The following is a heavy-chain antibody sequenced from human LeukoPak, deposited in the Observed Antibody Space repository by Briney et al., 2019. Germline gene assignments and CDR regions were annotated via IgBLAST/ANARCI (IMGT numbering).Heavy chain of an antibody. CDR3: ARAIVVVASAANWFDP. Sequence: SETLSLTCAVSGYSISSGYYWGWIRQPPGKGLEWIGYIYYSGSTNYNPSLKSRVTISVDTSKNQFSLKLSSVTAADTAVYYWARAIVVVASAANWFDPLGQGTLVTVSS. V-gene: IGHV4-61*01. D-gene: IGHD2-21*01. CDR1: GYSISSGYY. J-gene: IGHJ5*02. CDR2: IYYSGST.